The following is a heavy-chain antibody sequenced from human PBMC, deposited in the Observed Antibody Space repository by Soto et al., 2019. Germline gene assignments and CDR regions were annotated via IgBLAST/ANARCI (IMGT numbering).Heavy chain of an antibody. Sequence: GGSLRLSCAASGFTFSSYAMSWVRQAPGKGLEWVSAISGSGGSTYYADSVKGRFTISRDNSKNTLYLQMNSLRAEDTVVYYCAKDKGRDVVVPAAMPFSDYWGQGTLVTVSS. D-gene: IGHD2-2*01. J-gene: IGHJ4*02. CDR2: ISGSGGST. V-gene: IGHV3-23*01. CDR1: GFTFSSYA. CDR3: AKDKGRDVVVPAAMPFSDY.